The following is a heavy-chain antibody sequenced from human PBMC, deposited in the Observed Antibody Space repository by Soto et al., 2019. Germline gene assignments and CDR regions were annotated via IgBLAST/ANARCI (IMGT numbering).Heavy chain of an antibody. J-gene: IGHJ6*02. CDR1: GGSFSGYY. CDR2: IYHSGST. V-gene: IGHV4-34*01. Sequence: SETLSLTCAVYGGSFSGYYWSWIRQPPGRGLEWIGEIYHSGSTTYNPSLKSRVTISVDKSKNQFSLKLSSVTAADTVVYYCARGATTVEQYYYYGMDVWGQGTTVTVSS. CDR3: ARGATTVEQYYYYGMDV. D-gene: IGHD4-17*01.